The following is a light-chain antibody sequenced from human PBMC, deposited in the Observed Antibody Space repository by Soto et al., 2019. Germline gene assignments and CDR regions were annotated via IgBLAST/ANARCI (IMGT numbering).Light chain of an antibody. CDR2: GAS. J-gene: IGKJ4*01. Sequence: EVVMTQSPATLSVSPGERATLSCRASQSVRSHLAWYQQKPGQAPSLLIFGASTRATGDPARFSGSESGTEFTLTISSLQSEDVAVYFCQQYNDWPRTFGGGTKVEIK. V-gene: IGKV3-15*01. CDR3: QQYNDWPRT. CDR1: QSVRSH.